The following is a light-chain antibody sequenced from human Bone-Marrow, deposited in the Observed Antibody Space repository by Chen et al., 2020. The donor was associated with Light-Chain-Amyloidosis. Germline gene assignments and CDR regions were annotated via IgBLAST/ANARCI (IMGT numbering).Light chain of an antibody. CDR3: SSYTITNTLV. V-gene: IGLV2-14*01. CDR2: EVT. Sequence: QSALTQPASVSGSPGQSITISCTGTSSDVGGDNHVSWYQQHPDKAPKLMIYEVTNRPSWVHDRFSGSKSDNTASLTISGLQTEDEADYFCSSYTITNTLVFGSGTRVTAL. CDR1: SSDVGGDNH. J-gene: IGLJ1*01.